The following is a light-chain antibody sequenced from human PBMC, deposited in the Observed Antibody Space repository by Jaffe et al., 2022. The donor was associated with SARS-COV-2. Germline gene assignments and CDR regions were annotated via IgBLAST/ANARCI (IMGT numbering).Light chain of an antibody. J-gene: IGKJ1*01. CDR1: QSVRSY. Sequence: DIQMTQSPSSLSASVGDGVTITCRASQSVRSYLNWYQQKPGKAPKLLISAASRLQRGVPSRFIGSGYGTDFTLTISSLQPEDFATYYCLHSHTSPSTFGQGTKVEVK. V-gene: IGKV1-39*01. CDR3: LHSHTSPST. CDR2: AAS.